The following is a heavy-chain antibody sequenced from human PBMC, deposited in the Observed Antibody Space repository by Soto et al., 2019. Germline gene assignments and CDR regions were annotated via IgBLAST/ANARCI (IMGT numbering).Heavy chain of an antibody. V-gene: IGHV4-59*01. CDR1: GGSISSYY. J-gene: IGHJ5*02. CDR3: AREVAAAGTGDWFDP. D-gene: IGHD6-13*01. Sequence: SETLSLTCTVSGGSISSYYWSWIRQPPGKGLEWIGYIYYSGSTNYNPSLKSRVTISVDTSKNQFSLKLSSVTAADTAVYYCAREVAAAGTGDWFDPWGQGTLVTVSS. CDR2: IYYSGST.